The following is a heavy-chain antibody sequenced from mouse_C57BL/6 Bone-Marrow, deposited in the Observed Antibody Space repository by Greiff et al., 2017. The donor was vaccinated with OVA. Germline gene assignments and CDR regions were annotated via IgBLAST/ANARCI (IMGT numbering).Heavy chain of an antibody. V-gene: IGHV1-47*01. Sequence: VKLMESGAELVKPGASVKMSCKASGYTFTTYPIEWMKQNHGKSLEWIGNFHPYNDDTKYNEKFKGKATLTVEKSSSTVYLELSRLTSDDSAVYYCARGGQLRLWFAYWGQGTLVTVSA. CDR2: FHPYNDDT. D-gene: IGHD3-2*02. CDR3: ARGGQLRLWFAY. CDR1: GYTFTTYP. J-gene: IGHJ3*01.